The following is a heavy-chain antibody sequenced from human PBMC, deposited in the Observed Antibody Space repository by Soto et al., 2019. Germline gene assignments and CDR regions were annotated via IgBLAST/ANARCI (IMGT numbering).Heavy chain of an antibody. Sequence: QVQLVESGGGVVQPGTSVRLSCVGSGFTFRSYVIHWVREAPGKGLEWVALTSYDGSNNFYGDSVKGRFTISRHNSRNTVELQMDSLRFEDTALYYCARWGTTGGLDVWGQGTLVSVSS. CDR3: ARWGTTGGLDV. CDR2: TSYDGSNN. V-gene: IGHV3-33*05. CDR1: GFTFRSYV. J-gene: IGHJ4*02. D-gene: IGHD3-16*01.